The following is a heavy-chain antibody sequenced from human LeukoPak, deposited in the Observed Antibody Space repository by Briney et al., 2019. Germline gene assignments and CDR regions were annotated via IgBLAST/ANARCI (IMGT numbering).Heavy chain of an antibody. V-gene: IGHV1-69*04. CDR2: IIPILGIA. CDR3: ARDEGRGYYDSSGYPLGALDY. Sequence: SVKVSCKASGYTFTGYYMHWVRQAPGQGLEWMGRIIPILGIANYAQKFQGRVTITADKSTSTAYMELSSLRSEDTAVYYCARDEGRGYYDSSGYPLGALDYWGQGTLVTVSS. CDR1: GYTFTGYY. D-gene: IGHD3-22*01. J-gene: IGHJ4*02.